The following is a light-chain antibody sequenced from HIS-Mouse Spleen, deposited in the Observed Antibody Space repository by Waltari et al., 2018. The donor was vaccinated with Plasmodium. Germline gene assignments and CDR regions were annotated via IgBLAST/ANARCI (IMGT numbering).Light chain of an antibody. J-gene: IGLJ2*01. V-gene: IGLV3-21*02. Sequence: SYVLTQPPSVSVAPGQTARITAGGDKPGRNSVQWYQQKQAQAPVLVVYDDSDRPSGIPERFSGSNSGNTATLTISRVEAGDEADYYCQVWDSSSDHVVFGGGTKLTVL. CDR1: KPGRNS. CDR3: QVWDSSSDHVV. CDR2: DDS.